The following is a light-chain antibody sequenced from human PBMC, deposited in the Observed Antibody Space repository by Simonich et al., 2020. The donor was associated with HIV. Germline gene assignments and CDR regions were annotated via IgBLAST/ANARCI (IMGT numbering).Light chain of an antibody. CDR2: WAS. J-gene: IGKJ2*01. CDR1: QSVLYSSNNKNY. V-gene: IGKV4-1*01. CDR3: QQYYSTPYT. Sequence: DIVMTQSPDSLAVSLGERATINCKSSQSVLYSSNNKNYLAWYQQQPGQPPKLLIYWASAREFGVPDRFSGSGSGTYFTLTISSLQTEDVALYYCQQYYSTPYTFGQGTKVEI.